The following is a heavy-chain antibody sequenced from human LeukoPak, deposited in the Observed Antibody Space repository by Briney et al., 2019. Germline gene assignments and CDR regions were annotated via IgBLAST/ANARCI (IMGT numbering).Heavy chain of an antibody. Sequence: PSETLSLTCTVSGGSISSYYWSWIRQPPGKGLEWIGYIYYSGSTNYNPSLKSRVTISVDTSKNQFSLKLSSVTAADTAVYYCARQRRSGYLTYYFDYWGQGTLVTVS. D-gene: IGHD5-12*01. J-gene: IGHJ4*02. V-gene: IGHV4-59*08. CDR1: GGSISSYY. CDR2: IYYSGST. CDR3: ARQRRSGYLTYYFDY.